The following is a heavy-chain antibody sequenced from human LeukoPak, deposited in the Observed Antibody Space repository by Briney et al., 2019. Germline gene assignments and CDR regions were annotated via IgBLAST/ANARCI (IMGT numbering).Heavy chain of an antibody. CDR2: IYYSGST. V-gene: IGHV4-59*01. CDR1: GGSISSYY. D-gene: IGHD2-8*01. J-gene: IGHJ5*02. Sequence: SETLSLTCTVSGGSISSYYWSWIRQPPGKGLEWIGYIYYSGSTNYNPSLKSRVTISVDTSKNQFSLKLSSVTAADTAVYYCARGTRYCTNGVCSNWFDPWGQGTLVTVSS. CDR3: ARGTRYCTNGVCSNWFDP.